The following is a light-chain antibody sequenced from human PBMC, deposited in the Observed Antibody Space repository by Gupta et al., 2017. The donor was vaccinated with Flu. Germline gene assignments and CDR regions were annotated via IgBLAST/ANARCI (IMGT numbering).Light chain of an antibody. CDR1: ISNLGINP. CDR2: SNN. V-gene: IGLV1-44*01. CDR3: EAWDDHLNGRV. Sequence: RATISCYGSISNLGINPVNWYQHDPVTDPKLLIYSNNQRPSGVPDRFSGSKSGTSASLDITVLQSGDEADYYCEAWDDHLNGRVLGGGTKLTVL. J-gene: IGLJ3*02.